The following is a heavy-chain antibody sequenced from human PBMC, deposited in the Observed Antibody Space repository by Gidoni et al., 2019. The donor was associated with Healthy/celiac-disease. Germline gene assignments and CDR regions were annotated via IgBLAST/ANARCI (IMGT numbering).Heavy chain of an antibody. J-gene: IGHJ5*02. V-gene: IGHV3-30*04. CDR2: IAYDGSNK. D-gene: IGHD2-2*01. CDR1: GFTFSRHA. Sequence: QVQLVESGEGVVHPGRSLRLSSAASGFTFSRHAVHWVRQAPGKGLEWVAVIAYDGSNKYYADSVKGRFTISRDNSKNTLYLQMNSLRAEDTAVYYCARDRGVVVPAATPNWFDPWGQGTLVTVSS. CDR3: ARDRGVVVPAATPNWFDP.